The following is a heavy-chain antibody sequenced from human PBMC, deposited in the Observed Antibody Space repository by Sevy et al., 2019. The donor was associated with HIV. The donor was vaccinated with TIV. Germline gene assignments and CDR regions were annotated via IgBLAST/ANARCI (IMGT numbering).Heavy chain of an antibody. CDR2: INQVGSEK. D-gene: IGHD3-22*01. V-gene: IGHV3-7*01. J-gene: IGHJ4*02. CDR3: ARPYGTYPFYYSGSSGYYYPSYFDS. CDR1: GFTFSSYW. Sequence: GGSLRLSCAASGFTFSSYWMTWVRQAPGKGLEWVANINQVGSEKFYVDSVRGRFTSSRDNAKNSLYLQMNSLGVEDTAVYYCARPYGTYPFYYSGSSGYYYPSYFDSWGQGTLVTVSS.